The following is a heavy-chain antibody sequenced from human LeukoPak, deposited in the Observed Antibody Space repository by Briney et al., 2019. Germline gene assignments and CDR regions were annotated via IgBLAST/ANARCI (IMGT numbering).Heavy chain of an antibody. CDR2: IRYDGSNK. D-gene: IGHD6-19*01. J-gene: IGHJ4*02. V-gene: IGHV3-30*02. CDR3: AKDGPLYSSGWYVDY. Sequence: PGWSLRLSCAASGFTFNTYGMHWVRQAPGKGLEWVAFIRYDGSNKYYADSVKGRFTISRDNSKNTLYLQMNSLRAEDTAVYYCAKDGPLYSSGWYVDYWGQGTLVTVSS. CDR1: GFTFNTYG.